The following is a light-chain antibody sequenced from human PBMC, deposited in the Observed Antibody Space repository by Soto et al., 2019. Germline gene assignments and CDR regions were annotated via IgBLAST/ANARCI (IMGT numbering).Light chain of an antibody. CDR2: GVS. CDR3: QQYTNWPYT. CDR1: QSVSSTY. Sequence: ELVLTQSPGTLSLSPGGRATLSCRASQSVSSTYLAWYQQKPGQAPRLLIYGVSNRATGIPDRFSGSGSGTEFTLTISSLQSEDFAVYSCQQYTNWPYTFGQGTKLEIK. J-gene: IGKJ2*01. V-gene: IGKV3D-15*01.